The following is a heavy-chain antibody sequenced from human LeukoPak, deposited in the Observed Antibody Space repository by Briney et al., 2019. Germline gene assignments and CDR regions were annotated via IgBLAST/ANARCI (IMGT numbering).Heavy chain of an antibody. Sequence: SETLSLTCTVSGGSINGYYWSWIRQPPGKGLEWIGHIYYSGTTKYNPSLKSRVTISVDTSKNQFSLKLSSVTAADTALYYCARGRIYYDSTGYQVWGQGTLVTVSS. CDR1: GGSINGYY. D-gene: IGHD3-22*01. CDR2: IYYSGTT. V-gene: IGHV4-59*01. CDR3: ARGRIYYDSTGYQV. J-gene: IGHJ4*02.